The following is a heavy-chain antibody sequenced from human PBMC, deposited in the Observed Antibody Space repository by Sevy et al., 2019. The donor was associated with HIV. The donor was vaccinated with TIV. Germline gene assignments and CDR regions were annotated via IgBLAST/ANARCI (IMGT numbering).Heavy chain of an antibody. CDR1: GFTFSSYA. J-gene: IGHJ4*02. CDR2: ISYDGSNK. V-gene: IGHV3-30-3*01. D-gene: IGHD6-6*01. Sequence: GGSLRLSCAASGFTFSSYAMHWVRQAPGKGLEWVAVISYDGSNKYYADSVKGRFTISRDNSKNTLYLQMNSLRAEDTAVYYCARERRQVVLGVQFDYWGQGTLVTVSS. CDR3: ARERRQVVLGVQFDY.